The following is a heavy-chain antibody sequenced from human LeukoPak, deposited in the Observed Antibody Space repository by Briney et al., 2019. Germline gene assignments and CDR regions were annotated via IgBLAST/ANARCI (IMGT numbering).Heavy chain of an antibody. V-gene: IGHV4-39*02. CDR2: IYYSGST. CDR1: GGSISSSSYY. J-gene: IGHJ6*02. Sequence: PSETLSLTCTVSGGSISSSSYYWGWIRQPPGKGLEWIGSIYYSGSTYYNPSLKSRVTISVDTSKNQFSLKLSSVTAADTAVYYCARDGLYYYGSGSYPPLDVWGQGTTVTVSS. D-gene: IGHD3-10*01. CDR3: ARDGLYYYGSGSYPPLDV.